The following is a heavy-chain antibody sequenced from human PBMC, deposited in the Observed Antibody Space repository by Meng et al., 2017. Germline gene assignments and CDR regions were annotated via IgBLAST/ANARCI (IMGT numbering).Heavy chain of an antibody. D-gene: IGHD6-19*01. CDR2: ISSSGSTI. CDR1: GFTFSSYE. Sequence: GESLKISCAASGFTFSSYEMNWVRQAPGKGLEWVSYISSSGSTIYYADSVKGRFTISRDNAKNSLYLQMNILRAEDTAVYYCARLTVAGHRDYYYGMDVWGQGNTV. CDR3: ARLTVAGHRDYYYGMDV. J-gene: IGHJ6*01. V-gene: IGHV3-48*03.